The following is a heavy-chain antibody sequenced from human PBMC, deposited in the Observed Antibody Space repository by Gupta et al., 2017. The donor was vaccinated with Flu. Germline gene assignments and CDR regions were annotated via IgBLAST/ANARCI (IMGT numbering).Heavy chain of an antibody. CDR3: ARDNYDILTGYSDY. D-gene: IGHD3-9*01. CDR2: IYSGGST. V-gene: IGHV3-66*02. Sequence: EVQLVESGGGLVQPGGSLRLSCAPSGFTVSSNYMRWVRQAPGKGLGWGSVIYSGGSTYDADAVKGRFTISRDNSKNTLYLQMNSLRAEDTAVYYCARDNYDILTGYSDYWGQGTLVTVSS. CDR1: GFTVSSNY. J-gene: IGHJ4*02.